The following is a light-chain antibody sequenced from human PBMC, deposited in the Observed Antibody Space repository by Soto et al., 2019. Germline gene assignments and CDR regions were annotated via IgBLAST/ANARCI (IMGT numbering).Light chain of an antibody. CDR3: GAWGGGLSAVA. CDR2: DDY. V-gene: IGLV1-51*01. CDR1: ISNIGNNY. Sequence: QSVLTQPPSVSAAPGQKVTISCSGSISNIGNNYIYWYQQLPGTAPKLLIYDDYKRPSGVPDRFSGSKSGTSATLGITGLQTGDEADYYCGAWGGGLSAVAFGGGTKLTVL. J-gene: IGLJ2*01.